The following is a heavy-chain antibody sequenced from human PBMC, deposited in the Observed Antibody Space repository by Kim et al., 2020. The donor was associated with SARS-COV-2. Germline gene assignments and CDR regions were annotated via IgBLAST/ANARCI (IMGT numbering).Heavy chain of an antibody. CDR2: ISSSSSTI. Sequence: GGSLRLSCAASGFTFSSYSMNWVRQAPGKGLEWVSYISSSSSTIYYADSVKGRFTISRDNAKNSLYLQMNSLRDEDTAVYYCARDLGSYDCWSGYRPFDYWGQGTLVTVSS. V-gene: IGHV3-48*02. D-gene: IGHD3-3*01. J-gene: IGHJ4*02. CDR1: GFTFSSYS. CDR3: ARDLGSYDCWSGYRPFDY.